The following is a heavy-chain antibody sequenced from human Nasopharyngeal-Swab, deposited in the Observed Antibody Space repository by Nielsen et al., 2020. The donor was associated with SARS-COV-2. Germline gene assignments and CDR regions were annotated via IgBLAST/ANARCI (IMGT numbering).Heavy chain of an antibody. J-gene: IGHJ3*02. CDR2: ISYEGSKK. D-gene: IGHD3-10*01. CDR3: AKANALFWFGQFKNDAFDI. Sequence: GESLKISCTASGFSFTNYGMHWVRQAPGKGLEWVAVISYEGSKKLYAESVEGRFTISRDYSKNTLYLQMDSLRTEDTAMYFCAKANALFWFGQFKNDAFDIWGQGTMVAVSS. V-gene: IGHV3-30*18. CDR1: GFSFTNYG.